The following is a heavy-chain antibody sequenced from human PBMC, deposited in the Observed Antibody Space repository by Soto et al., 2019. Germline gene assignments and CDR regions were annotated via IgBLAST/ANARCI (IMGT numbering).Heavy chain of an antibody. J-gene: IGHJ4*02. CDR1: GFTFSNYA. CDR2: LSFDGSNE. D-gene: IGHD2-15*01. V-gene: IGHV3-30-3*01. CDR3: AKDPGVGYCSGGRCYVPDF. Sequence: QVHLVDSGGGVVQPGRSLRLSCAASGFTFSNYAMHWVRQAPGKGLEWVALLSFDGSNEYYADSVKGRFTISRDNTNNMLFLQMNSLRPEDMAVYYCAKDPGVGYCSGGRCYVPDFWGQGTLVTVSS.